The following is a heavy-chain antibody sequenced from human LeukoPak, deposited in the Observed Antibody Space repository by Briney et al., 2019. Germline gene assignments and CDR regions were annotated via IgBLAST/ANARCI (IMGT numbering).Heavy chain of an antibody. D-gene: IGHD3-3*01. J-gene: IGHJ6*02. CDR1: GYTFTSYG. CDR3: ARVRGRFLEWLLYPNYYYGMDV. Sequence: ASVTVSCKASGYTFTSYGISWVRQAPGQGLEWMGWISAYNGNTNYAQTLQGRVTMTTDTSTSTAYMELRSLRSDDTAVYYCARVRGRFLEWLLYPNYYYGMDVWGQGTTVTVSS. CDR2: ISAYNGNT. V-gene: IGHV1-18*01.